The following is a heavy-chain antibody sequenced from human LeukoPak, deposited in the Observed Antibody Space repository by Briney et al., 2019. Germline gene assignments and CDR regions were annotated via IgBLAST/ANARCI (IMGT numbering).Heavy chain of an antibody. Sequence: SETLSLTCTISGGSISSYYWSWIRQPPGRGLEWIGYIYYSGSTNYNPSLKSRVTISVDTSKNQFSLKLSSVTAADTAVYYCARDERGTSCYDYWGQGTLVTVSS. CDR1: GGSISSYY. J-gene: IGHJ4*02. CDR2: IYYSGST. V-gene: IGHV4-59*01. D-gene: IGHD2-2*01. CDR3: ARDERGTSCYDY.